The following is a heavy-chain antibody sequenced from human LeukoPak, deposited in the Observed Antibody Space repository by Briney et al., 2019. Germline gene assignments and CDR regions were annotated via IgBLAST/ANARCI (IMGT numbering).Heavy chain of an antibody. CDR3: AKDSSTSCHD. CDR2: IRSDGRNK. J-gene: IGHJ4*02. Sequence: GGSLRLSCAASGFTFSSYSMNWVRQAPGKGLEWVAFIRSDGRNKYYADSVKGRFTISRDNSKNTLYLQVNSLRAEDTAVYYCAKDSSTSCHDWGQGTLVTVSS. V-gene: IGHV3-30*02. D-gene: IGHD2-2*01. CDR1: GFTFSSYS.